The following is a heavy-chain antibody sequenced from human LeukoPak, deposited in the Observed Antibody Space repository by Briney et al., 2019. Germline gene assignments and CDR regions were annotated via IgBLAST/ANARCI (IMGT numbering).Heavy chain of an antibody. CDR1: GGTFSSYA. Sequence: ASVKVSCKASGGTFSSYAISWVRQAPGQGLEWMGGIIPIFGTANYAQKFQGRVTITTDESTSTAYMELSSLRSEDTAVYYCARACGSGSSFDYWGQGTLVTVSS. D-gene: IGHD3-10*01. CDR2: IIPIFGTA. J-gene: IGHJ4*02. CDR3: ARACGSGSSFDY. V-gene: IGHV1-69*05.